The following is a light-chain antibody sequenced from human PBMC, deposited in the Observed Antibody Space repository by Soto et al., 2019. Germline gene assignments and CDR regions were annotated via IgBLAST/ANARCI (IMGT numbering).Light chain of an antibody. CDR2: DVS. V-gene: IGLV2-14*01. CDR3: ASYKTSSTYV. CDR1: SSDVGGYSY. Sequence: SVLTQSASGSGSPGQSIAISCTGTSSDVGGYSYVSWYQQQPGKAPKLVISDVSNRPSGVSDRFSGSKSGNTASLTIPGLQTEDEDDYYCASYKTSSTYVFGTGTKVTVL. J-gene: IGLJ1*01.